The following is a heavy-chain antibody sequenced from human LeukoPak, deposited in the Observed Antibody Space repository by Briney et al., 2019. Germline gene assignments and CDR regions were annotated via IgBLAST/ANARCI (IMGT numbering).Heavy chain of an antibody. D-gene: IGHD3-10*01. CDR2: ISGSGGST. CDR1: GLTFSNAW. V-gene: IGHV3-23*01. Sequence: PGGSLRLSCAASGLTFSNAWMSWVRQAPGKGLEWVSAISGSGGSTYYADSVKGRFTISRDNSKNTLYLQMNSLRAEDTAVYYCAKGVTRTLRVFQHWGQGTLVTVSS. CDR3: AKGVTRTLRVFQH. J-gene: IGHJ1*01.